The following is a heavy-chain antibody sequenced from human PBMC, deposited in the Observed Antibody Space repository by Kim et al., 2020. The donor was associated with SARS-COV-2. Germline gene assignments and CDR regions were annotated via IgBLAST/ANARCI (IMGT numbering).Heavy chain of an antibody. D-gene: IGHD3-16*01. Sequence: GGSLRLSCAVSGFTFTSYAMTWVRQAPGKGLEWVSGFNSGGTTYYADSVKGRFTISRDTSKNIVYLQMNSLRAEDTALYYCAEGKINSCFDHWGQGTLVTVSS. CDR2: FNSGGTT. V-gene: IGHV3-23*01. CDR3: AEGKINSCFDH. J-gene: IGHJ5*02. CDR1: GFTFTSYA.